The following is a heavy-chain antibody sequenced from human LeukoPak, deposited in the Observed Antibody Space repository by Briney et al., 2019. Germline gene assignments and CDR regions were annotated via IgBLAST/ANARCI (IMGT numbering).Heavy chain of an antibody. CDR2: IYGGGST. CDR1: GFTFSSYG. J-gene: IGHJ4*02. V-gene: IGHV3-66*01. D-gene: IGHD3-9*01. CDR3: ARVPVGVRYRIFDY. Sequence: GGSLRLSCAASGFTFSSYGMTWVRQAPGKGLEWVSIIYGGGSTYYADSVKGRFIISRDNSKSMLYLQMNSLRVEDTAVYYCARVPVGVRYRIFDYWGQGTLVTVSS.